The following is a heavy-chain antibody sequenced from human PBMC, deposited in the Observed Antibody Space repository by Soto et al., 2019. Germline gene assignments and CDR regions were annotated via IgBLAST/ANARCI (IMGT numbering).Heavy chain of an antibody. CDR3: ARSAARGVDYYGMDV. J-gene: IGHJ6*02. V-gene: IGHV3-7*01. Sequence: GGSLRLSCAASGFTFSSYWMSWVRQAPGKGLEWVANIKQDGSEKYYVDSVKGRFTISRDNAKNSLYLQMNSLRAEDTAVYDCARSAARGVDYYGMDVWGQGTTVTFSS. D-gene: IGHD3-10*01. CDR1: GFTFSSYW. CDR2: IKQDGSEK.